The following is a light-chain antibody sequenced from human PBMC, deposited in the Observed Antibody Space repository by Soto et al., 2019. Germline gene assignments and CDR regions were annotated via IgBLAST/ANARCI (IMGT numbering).Light chain of an antibody. CDR2: DSS. V-gene: IGKV3-11*01. CDR3: QQRSNWPRT. Sequence: EIVLTQSPATLSLSPGERATLSCRASQSVSSYLAWYQQKPGQAPRLLIYDSSNRATGIPARFSGSGSGTDFILTIISLEPEDYAGYYCQQRSNWPRTFGQGTKLEIK. CDR1: QSVSSY. J-gene: IGKJ2*01.